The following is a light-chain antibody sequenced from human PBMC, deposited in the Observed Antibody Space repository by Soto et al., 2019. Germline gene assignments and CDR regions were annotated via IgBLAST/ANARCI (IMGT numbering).Light chain of an antibody. CDR2: YDN. J-gene: IGLJ1*01. Sequence: QSVLTQPTSVSEAPSQRVTISCSGSSSNIGNNAVNWYQQLPGKSPKLLIYYDNLLPSGVSDRFSGSKSGTSASLAISGLQSEDEADYYCAVWDDSLNAYVFGIGTKVTVL. V-gene: IGLV1-36*01. CDR3: AVWDDSLNAYV. CDR1: SSNIGNNA.